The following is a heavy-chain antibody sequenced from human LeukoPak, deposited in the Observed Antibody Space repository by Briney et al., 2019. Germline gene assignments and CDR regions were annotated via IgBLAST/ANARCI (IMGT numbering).Heavy chain of an antibody. CDR2: INHSGST. D-gene: IGHD2-15*01. V-gene: IGHV4-34*01. CDR3: ATPRVGGGSCYPSWCDYYYYMDV. J-gene: IGHJ6*03. CDR1: GGSFSGYY. Sequence: SETLSLTCAVYGGSFSGYYWSWIRQPPGKGLEWIGEINHSGSTNYNPSLKSRVTISVDTSKNQFSLKLSSVTAAAPAVYYCATPRVGGGSCYPSWCDYYYYMDVWGKEPLVTVSS.